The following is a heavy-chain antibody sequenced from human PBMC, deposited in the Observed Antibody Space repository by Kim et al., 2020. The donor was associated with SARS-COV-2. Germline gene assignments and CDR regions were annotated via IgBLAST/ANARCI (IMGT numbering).Heavy chain of an antibody. Sequence: YDDSNKYYADSVKGRFAISRDNSKNTLYLQMNGLRAEDTAVYYCAGGYDYWGQGTLVTVSS. D-gene: IGHD3-22*01. V-gene: IGHV3-33*01. CDR2: YDDSNK. CDR3: AGGYDY. J-gene: IGHJ4*02.